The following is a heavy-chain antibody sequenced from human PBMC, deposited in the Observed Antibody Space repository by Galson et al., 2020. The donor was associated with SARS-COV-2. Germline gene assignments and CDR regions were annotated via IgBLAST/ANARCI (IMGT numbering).Heavy chain of an antibody. Sequence: SETLSLTCTVSGGSISSGGYYWSWIRQHPGKGLEWIGYIYYSGSTYYNPSLKSRVTISVDTSKNQFSLKLSSVTAADTAVYYCARDEVVPAASHYYYYYGMDVWGQGTTVTVSS. V-gene: IGHV4-31*03. D-gene: IGHD2-2*01. J-gene: IGHJ6*02. CDR2: IYYSGST. CDR3: ARDEVVPAASHYYYYYGMDV. CDR1: GGSISSGGYY.